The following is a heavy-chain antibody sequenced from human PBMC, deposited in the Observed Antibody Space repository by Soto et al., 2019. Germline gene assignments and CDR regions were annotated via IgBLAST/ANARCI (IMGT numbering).Heavy chain of an antibody. Sequence: SGPTLVNPTQTLTLTCTFSGFSLSTSGVGVGWIRQPPGKALEWLALIYWNDDKRYSPSLKSRLTITKDTSKNQVVLTMTNMDPVDTATYYCAHSPKTGMVRGVSTRFDPWGQGTLVTVSS. V-gene: IGHV2-5*01. J-gene: IGHJ5*02. CDR3: AHSPKTGMVRGVSTRFDP. D-gene: IGHD3-10*01. CDR1: GFSLSTSGVG. CDR2: IYWNDDK.